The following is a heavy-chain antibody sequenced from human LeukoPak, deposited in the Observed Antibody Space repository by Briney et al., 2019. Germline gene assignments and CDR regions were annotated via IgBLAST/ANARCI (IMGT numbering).Heavy chain of an antibody. Sequence: PGGSLRLSCAASGFTFDNYGMSWVRQAPGKGLEWVSGINWKGGTTGYVDSVKGRFTISRDNAKKSLYLQMNRLRAEDTALYYCARDLVVAGTGFGYWGQGTLVTVSS. CDR3: ARDLVVAGTGFGY. J-gene: IGHJ4*02. CDR2: INWKGGTT. CDR1: GFTFDNYG. D-gene: IGHD6-19*01. V-gene: IGHV3-20*04.